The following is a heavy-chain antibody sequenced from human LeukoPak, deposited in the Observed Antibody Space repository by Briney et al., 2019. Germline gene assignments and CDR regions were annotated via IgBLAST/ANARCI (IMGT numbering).Heavy chain of an antibody. CDR2: ISYDGSNK. D-gene: IGHD2-2*01. V-gene: IGHV3-30*04. CDR1: GFTFSSYA. J-gene: IGHJ4*02. Sequence: GGSLRLSCAASGFTFSSYAMHWVRQAPGKGLEWVAVISYDGSNKYCADSVKGRFTISRDNSKNTLYLQMNSLRAEDTAVYYCARGGYDIVVVPAAPDYWGQGTLVTVSS. CDR3: ARGGYDIVVVPAAPDY.